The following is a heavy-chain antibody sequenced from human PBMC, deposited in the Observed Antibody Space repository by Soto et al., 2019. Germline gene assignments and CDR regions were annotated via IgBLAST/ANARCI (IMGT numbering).Heavy chain of an antibody. J-gene: IGHJ4*01. CDR3: ARFRGTAILDF. D-gene: IGHD2-21*02. V-gene: IGHV4-30-2*01. CDR1: GGSITSGGYS. CDR2: XYXTXXX. Sequence: SETPSLTCAVSGGSITSGGYSWSWIRQPPGKGLEXXGXXYXTXXXYXXPSLESRVTISVDRSKNHLSLELTSVTAADTAVYYCARFRGTAILDFWGHGTLVTVSS.